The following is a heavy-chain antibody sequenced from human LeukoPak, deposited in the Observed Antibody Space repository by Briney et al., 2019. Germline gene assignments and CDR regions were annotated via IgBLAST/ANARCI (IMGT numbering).Heavy chain of an antibody. CDR3: VTSSWGYGFDP. V-gene: IGHV1-24*01. CDR2: FDPEDGET. J-gene: IGHJ5*02. CDR1: GYTLTELS. Sequence: ASVKVSCKVSGYTLTELSMHWVRQAPGKGLEWMGGFDPEDGETIYAQKFEGRVTMTEDTSTDTAYMGLSRLRPEDMAVFYCVTSSWGYGFDPGGQGTLVTVSS. D-gene: IGHD5-12*01.